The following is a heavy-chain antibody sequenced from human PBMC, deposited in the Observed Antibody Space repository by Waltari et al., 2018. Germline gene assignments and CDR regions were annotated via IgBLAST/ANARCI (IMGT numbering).Heavy chain of an antibody. CDR3: AKVANYYDSSGYSNYFDY. J-gene: IGHJ4*02. CDR1: GFTFSSYA. V-gene: IGHV3-23*03. Sequence: EVQLLESGGGLVQPGGSLRLSCAASGFTFSSYAMSWVRQAPGKGLEWVSVIYSGGSSTYYADSVKGRFTISRDNSKNTLYLQMNSLRAEDTAVYYCAKVANYYDSSGYSNYFDYWGQGTLVTVSS. D-gene: IGHD3-22*01. CDR2: IYSGGSST.